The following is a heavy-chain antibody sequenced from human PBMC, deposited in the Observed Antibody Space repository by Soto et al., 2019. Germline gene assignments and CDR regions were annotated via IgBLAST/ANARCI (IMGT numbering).Heavy chain of an antibody. CDR2: IYYNGNT. CDR1: GGSISDDDYY. J-gene: IGHJ6*01. CDR3: ARATTVTSSFLLYGLDV. D-gene: IGHD4-17*01. V-gene: IGHV4-30-4*01. Sequence: SETLSLTCTVSGGSISDDDYYWNWIRQSPGKGLEWIGHIYYNGNTYYNPSLKSRLTMSLDTSQNQFSLHLTSVIAADSALYFCARATTVTSSFLLYGLDVWGQGNTVTVSS.